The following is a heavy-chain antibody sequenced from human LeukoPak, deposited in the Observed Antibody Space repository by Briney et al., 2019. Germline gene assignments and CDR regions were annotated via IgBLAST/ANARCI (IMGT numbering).Heavy chain of an antibody. CDR2: INWNSGSI. D-gene: IGHD6-19*01. V-gene: IGHV3-9*01. CDR3: AKDFSSGWSLFDY. Sequence: GGSLRLSCAASGFTFDDYAMHWVRQAPGKGLEWVSGINWNSGSIGYADSVKGRFTISRDNAKNSLYLQMNSLGPEDTALYYCAKDFSSGWSLFDYWGQGNLVTVSS. CDR1: GFTFDDYA. J-gene: IGHJ4*02.